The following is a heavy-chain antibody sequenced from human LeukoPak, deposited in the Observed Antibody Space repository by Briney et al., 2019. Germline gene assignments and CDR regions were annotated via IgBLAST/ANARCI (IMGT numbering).Heavy chain of an antibody. CDR1: GFTFSTYW. J-gene: IGHJ4*02. Sequence: SGGSLRLSCSASGFTFSTYWMSWVRQAPGKGLEWVANIRPDGSEKYYADSVRGRCTISRDNTRNTLDLQMNSLRPEDTAVYYCARENYFSFEYWGQGALVTVSS. CDR3: ARENYFSFEY. CDR2: IRPDGSEK. V-gene: IGHV3-7*03. D-gene: IGHD3-16*01.